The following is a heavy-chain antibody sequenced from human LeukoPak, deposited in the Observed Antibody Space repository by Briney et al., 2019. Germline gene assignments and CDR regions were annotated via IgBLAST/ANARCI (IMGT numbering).Heavy chain of an antibody. CDR1: GGSISSGGYY. V-gene: IGHV4-30-2*06. CDR3: ARGPPPYGSGSYFRRRGFDY. D-gene: IGHD3-10*01. CDR2: IYHSGST. Sequence: KSSQTLSLTCTVSGGSISSGGYYWSWIHQSPGKRLEWIGEIYHSGSTNYNPSLKSRVTISVDTSKNQFSLKLSSVTAADTAVYYCARGPPPYGSGSYFRRRGFDYWGQGTLVTVSS. J-gene: IGHJ4*02.